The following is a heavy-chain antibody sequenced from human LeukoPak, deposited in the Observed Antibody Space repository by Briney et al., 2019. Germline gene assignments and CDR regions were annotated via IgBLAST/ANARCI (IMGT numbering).Heavy chain of an antibody. V-gene: IGHV1-8*03. J-gene: IGHJ4*02. CDR1: GYTFTSYD. CDR2: MNPNSGNT. D-gene: IGHD6-13*01. Sequence: ASVKVSCKASGYTFTSYDINWVRQATGQGLEWMGWMNPNSGNTGYAQKFQGRVTITRNTSIGTAYMELSSLRSEDTAVYYCARGRRAAAGTDYWGQGTLVTVSS. CDR3: ARGRRAAAGTDY.